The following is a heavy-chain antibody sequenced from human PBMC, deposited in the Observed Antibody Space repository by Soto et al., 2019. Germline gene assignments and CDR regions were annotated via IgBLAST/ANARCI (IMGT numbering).Heavy chain of an antibody. J-gene: IGHJ5*02. D-gene: IGHD2-2*01. CDR3: AKSYRPSDIVVVPAAPWEFWFDP. Sequence: GGSLRLSCAASGFTFSSYAMSWVRQAPGKGLEWVSAISGSGGSTYYADSVKGRFTISRDNSKXXXXXXXXXXRAEDXXVXYCAKSYRPSDIVVVPAAPWEFWFDPWGQGTLVTVSS. V-gene: IGHV3-23*01. CDR1: GFTFSSYA. CDR2: ISGSGGST.